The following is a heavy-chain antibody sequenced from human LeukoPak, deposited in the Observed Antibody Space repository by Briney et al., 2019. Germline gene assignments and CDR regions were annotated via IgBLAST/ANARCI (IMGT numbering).Heavy chain of an antibody. Sequence: SETLSLTCSVSGGSISSGFYYWAWIRQPPGKGLEWIGYIYYSGSTNYNPSLKSRVTISVDTSKNQFSLKLTSVTAADTAVYYCARTTEGGYTYGYFYYYYMDVWGKGTTVTISS. CDR2: IYYSGST. CDR3: ARTTEGGYTYGYFYYYYMDV. J-gene: IGHJ6*03. D-gene: IGHD5-18*01. V-gene: IGHV4-61*01. CDR1: GGSISSGFYY.